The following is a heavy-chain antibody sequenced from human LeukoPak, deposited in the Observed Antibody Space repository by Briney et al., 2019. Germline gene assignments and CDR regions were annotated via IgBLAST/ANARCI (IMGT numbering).Heavy chain of an antibody. J-gene: IGHJ6*02. CDR2: IGTAGDT. V-gene: IGHV3-13*01. CDR1: GFTFSSYD. Sequence: GGSLRLSCAASGFTFSSYDMRWVRQATGKGLEWVSAIGTAGDTYYPGSVKGRFTISRENAKNSLYLQMNSLRAGDTAVYYCARFVWFGEFRGMDVWGQGTTVTVSS. CDR3: ARFVWFGEFRGMDV. D-gene: IGHD3-10*01.